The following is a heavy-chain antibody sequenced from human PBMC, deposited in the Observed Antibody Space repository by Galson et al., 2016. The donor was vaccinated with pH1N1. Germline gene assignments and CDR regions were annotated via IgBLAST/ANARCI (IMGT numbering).Heavy chain of an antibody. CDR3: TRPNSGSYEEFWFDP. D-gene: IGHD1-26*01. CDR1: GFTFSGSA. Sequence: SLRLSCAASGFTFSGSAMHWVRQASGKGLEWVGRIRSKADSYATAYAASVEGRFTISRDDSKNTAYLQMNSLKTEDTAVYYCTRPNSGSYEEFWFDPWGQATLVTVSS. V-gene: IGHV3-73*01. CDR2: IRSKADSYAT. J-gene: IGHJ5*02.